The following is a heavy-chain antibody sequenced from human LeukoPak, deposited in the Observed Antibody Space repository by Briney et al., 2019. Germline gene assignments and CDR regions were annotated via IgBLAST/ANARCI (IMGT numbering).Heavy chain of an antibody. V-gene: IGHV3-23*01. CDR2: ISGPGDDT. Sequence: GGSLRLSFAAFRGFAMSWVRQGPGTGLEWGSAISGPGDDTYYADSVKGRFTISRDNSQDTLYLKMNSLRTEDTALYYCTRGHRSSSSFFDYWSQGTLVTVSS. D-gene: IGHD6-19*01. CDR1: RGFA. CDR3: TRGHRSSSSFFDY. J-gene: IGHJ4*02.